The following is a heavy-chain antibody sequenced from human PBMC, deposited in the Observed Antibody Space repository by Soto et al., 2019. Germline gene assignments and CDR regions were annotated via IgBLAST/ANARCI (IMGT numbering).Heavy chain of an antibody. D-gene: IGHD2-15*01. CDR1: GFTFTSSA. CDR2: IVVGSGNT. J-gene: IGHJ5*01. V-gene: IGHV1-58*01. CDR3: ARQPHSPPCSGGSCYWFDS. Sequence: GASVKVSCKASGFTFTSSAVQWVRQARGQRLEWIGWIVVGSGNTNYAQKFQERVTITRDMSTSTAYMEMSSLRSEDTAVYYCARQPHSPPCSGGSCYWFDSWGQGTLVTVSS.